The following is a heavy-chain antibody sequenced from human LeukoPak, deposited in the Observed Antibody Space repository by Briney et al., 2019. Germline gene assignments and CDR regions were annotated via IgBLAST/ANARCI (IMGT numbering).Heavy chain of an antibody. J-gene: IGHJ4*02. D-gene: IGHD4-17*01. CDR3: ARRDYGDYVWYFDY. V-gene: IGHV3-7*01. CDR2: IKQDGSEK. Sequence: SGGSLRLLCAASGFSFSSYWMSWVRQAPGKGRECVANIKQDGSEKYYVDSVKGRFTISRDNAKNSLYLQMNSLRAEDTAVYYCARRDYGDYVWYFDYWGQGTLVTVSS. CDR1: GFSFSSYW.